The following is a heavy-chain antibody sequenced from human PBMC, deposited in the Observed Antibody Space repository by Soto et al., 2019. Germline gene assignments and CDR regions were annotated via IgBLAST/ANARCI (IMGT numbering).Heavy chain of an antibody. CDR2: IYYSGST. Sequence: SETLSLTCTVSGGSISSGGYYWSWIRQYPGKGLEWIGYIYYSGSTYYNPSLKSRVTISVDTSKNQFSLKLSSVTAADTAVYYCARVWGTGTTSGSNWFDPWGQGTLVTVSS. CDR3: ARVWGTGTTSGSNWFDP. V-gene: IGHV4-31*02. J-gene: IGHJ5*02. CDR1: GGSISSGGYY. D-gene: IGHD1-7*01.